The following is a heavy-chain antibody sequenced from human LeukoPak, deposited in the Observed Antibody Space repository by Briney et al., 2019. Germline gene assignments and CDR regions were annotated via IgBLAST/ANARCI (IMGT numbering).Heavy chain of an antibody. CDR2: IKQDGSEK. CDR3: ARASSGYYYGFDY. D-gene: IGHD3-22*01. CDR1: GFTFSSYW. V-gene: IGHV3-7*01. J-gene: IGHJ4*02. Sequence: GGSLRLSRAASGFTFSSYWMSWVRQAPGKGLEWVANIKQDGSEKYYVDSVKGRFTISRDNAKNSLYLQMNSLRAEDTAVYYCARASSGYYYGFDYWGQGTPVTVSS.